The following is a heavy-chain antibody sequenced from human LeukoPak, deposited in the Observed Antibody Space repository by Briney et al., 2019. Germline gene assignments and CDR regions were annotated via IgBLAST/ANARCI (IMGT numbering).Heavy chain of an antibody. CDR1: GYTFTGYH. Sequence: ASVKVSCKSSGYTFTGYHMHWVRQAPAQGLEWMGWINPNSGGTNYSQKFQGRVTMTRDTSISTAYMELSRLRSDDTAVYYCARDGDPRYSAPYNWFDPWGQGTLVTVSS. D-gene: IGHD2-15*01. CDR3: ARDGDPRYSAPYNWFDP. V-gene: IGHV1-2*02. J-gene: IGHJ5*02. CDR2: INPNSGGT.